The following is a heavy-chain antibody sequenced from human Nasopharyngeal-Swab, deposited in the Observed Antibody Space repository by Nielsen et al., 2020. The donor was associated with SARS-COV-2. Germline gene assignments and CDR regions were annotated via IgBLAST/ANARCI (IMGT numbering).Heavy chain of an antibody. CDR2: ISSSGSTI. J-gene: IGHJ4*02. Sequence: WICQPPGKGLEWVSYISSSGSTIYYADSVKGRFTISRDNAKNSLYLQMNSLRAEDTAVYYCAREGDSSGYVDYWGQGTLVTVSS. D-gene: IGHD3-22*01. V-gene: IGHV3-11*04. CDR3: AREGDSSGYVDY.